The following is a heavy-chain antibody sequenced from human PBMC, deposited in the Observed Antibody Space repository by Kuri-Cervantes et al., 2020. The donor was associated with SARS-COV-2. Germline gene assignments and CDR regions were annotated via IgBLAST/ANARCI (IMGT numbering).Heavy chain of an antibody. CDR3: ARVLRYYDSSGYLGSFDP. Sequence: ESLKISCAVYGGSFSGYSWGWIRQPPGKGLEWIGEINHSGSTNYNPSLKSRVTISLDTSKSQFSLKLNSVTAADTAVYYCARVLRYYDSSGYLGSFDPWGQGTLVTVSS. J-gene: IGHJ5*02. V-gene: IGHV4-34*01. CDR2: INHSGST. D-gene: IGHD3-22*01. CDR1: GGSFSGYS.